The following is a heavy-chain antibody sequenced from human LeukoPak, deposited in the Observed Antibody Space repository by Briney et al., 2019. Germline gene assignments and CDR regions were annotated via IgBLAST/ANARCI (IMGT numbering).Heavy chain of an antibody. CDR1: GHTFTMYG. D-gene: IGHD6-19*01. Sequence: ASVKVSCKSSGHTFTMYGISWVRQAPGQGLEWMGWISGYNGNTKYTQKLQGRVTMTTDTSTNTAYMELRSLGSDDTAVYYCARDKDVAVAGTIDDAFDIWGQGTMVTVSA. J-gene: IGHJ3*02. V-gene: IGHV1-18*01. CDR3: ARDKDVAVAGTIDDAFDI. CDR2: ISGYNGNT.